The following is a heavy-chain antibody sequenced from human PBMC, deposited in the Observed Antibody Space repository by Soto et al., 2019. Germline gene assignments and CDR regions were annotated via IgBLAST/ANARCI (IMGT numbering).Heavy chain of an antibody. CDR3: ANVPYYYDSSGYQSRRWYFDL. V-gene: IGHV3-23*01. D-gene: IGHD3-22*01. CDR1: GFTFSSYA. J-gene: IGHJ2*01. Sequence: EVQLLESGGGLVQPGGSLRLSCAASGFTFSSYAMSWVRQAPGKGLEWVSAISGSGGSTYYADSVKGRFTISRDNSKNTMYLQMNSLRAEDTAVYYCANVPYYYDSSGYQSRRWYFDLWCRGTLVTVSS. CDR2: ISGSGGST.